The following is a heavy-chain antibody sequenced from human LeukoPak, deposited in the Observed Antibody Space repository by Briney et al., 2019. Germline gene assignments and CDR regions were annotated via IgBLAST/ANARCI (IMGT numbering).Heavy chain of an antibody. CDR2: IYYSGST. CDR3: AGTRAYSSGWYGDFDY. V-gene: IGHV4-39*01. Sequence: SETLSLTCTVSGGSISSSSYYWGWIRQPPGKGLEWIGSIYYSGSTYYNPSLKSRVTISVDTSKNQFSLKLSSVTAADTAVYYCAGTRAYSSGWYGDFDYWGQGTLVTVSS. J-gene: IGHJ4*02. CDR1: GGSISSSSYY. D-gene: IGHD6-19*01.